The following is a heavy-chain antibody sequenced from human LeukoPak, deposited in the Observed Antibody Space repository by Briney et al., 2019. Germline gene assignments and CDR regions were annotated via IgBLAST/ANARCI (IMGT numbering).Heavy chain of an antibody. CDR1: GYTFTSYA. Sequence: ASVKVSCKASGYTFTSYAMHWVRQAPGQRLEWMGWINAGNGNTKYSQKFQGGVTITRDTSASTAYMELSSLRSEDTAVYYCAREAVTTRLGELSLGYWGQGTLVTVSS. CDR2: INAGNGNT. J-gene: IGHJ4*02. CDR3: AREAVTTRLGELSLGY. D-gene: IGHD3-16*02. V-gene: IGHV1-3*01.